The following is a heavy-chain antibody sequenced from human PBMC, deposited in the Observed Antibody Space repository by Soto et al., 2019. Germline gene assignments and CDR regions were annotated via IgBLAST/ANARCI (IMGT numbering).Heavy chain of an antibody. CDR2: INHSGST. CDR3: ARWANPTVRTRGMEV. Sequence: SETLSLTCAFYVGSFSGYYWSWIRHPPGKWLEWIGEINHSGSTNYNPSLKSRVTISVDTSKNQFSLKLSSVTAADTAVYYCARWANPTVRTRGMEVWGQGTTVNVSS. CDR1: VGSFSGYY. V-gene: IGHV4-34*01. J-gene: IGHJ6*01. D-gene: IGHD4-4*01.